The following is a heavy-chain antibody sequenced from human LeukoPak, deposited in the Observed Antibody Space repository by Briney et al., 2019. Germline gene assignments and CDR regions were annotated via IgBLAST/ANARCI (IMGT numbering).Heavy chain of an antibody. CDR3: ARDLGAHDYGDYEGY. Sequence: PGGSLRLSCAASGFTFSSYSMNWVRQAPGKGLEWVANMKQDGSQKYYVDSVKGRFTISRDNAKNSLYLQLNSLRAEDTAVYYCARDLGAHDYGDYEGYWGQGTLVTVSS. J-gene: IGHJ4*02. CDR2: MKQDGSQK. V-gene: IGHV3-7*01. CDR1: GFTFSSYS. D-gene: IGHD4-17*01.